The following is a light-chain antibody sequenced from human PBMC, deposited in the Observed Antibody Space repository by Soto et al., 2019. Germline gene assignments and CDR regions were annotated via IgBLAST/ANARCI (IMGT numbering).Light chain of an antibody. CDR3: QTWGTGIQV. CDR1: SGHSNYA. CDR2: INSDGSH. J-gene: IGLJ2*01. Sequence: QPVLTQSPSASASLGASVKVTCTLSSGHSNYAIAWHQQQPEKGPRYLMKINSDGSHSKGDGIPDRFSGSRSGAERYLTISSLQSEDEADYYCQTWGTGIQVFGGGTQLTVL. V-gene: IGLV4-69*01.